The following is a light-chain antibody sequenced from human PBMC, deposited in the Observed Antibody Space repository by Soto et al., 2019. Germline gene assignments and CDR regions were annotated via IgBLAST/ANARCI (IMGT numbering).Light chain of an antibody. CDR1: QSVSSSY. V-gene: IGKV3-20*01. Sequence: EIVLTQSPGTLSLSPGERATLSCRASQSVSSSYLAWYQQKPGQAPRLLIYGASSRATGIPDRFSGSGSGTDFTITISRLEPADFAVYSCEQYGSSPTWTFGQGTKVDIK. CDR2: GAS. J-gene: IGKJ1*01. CDR3: EQYGSSPTWT.